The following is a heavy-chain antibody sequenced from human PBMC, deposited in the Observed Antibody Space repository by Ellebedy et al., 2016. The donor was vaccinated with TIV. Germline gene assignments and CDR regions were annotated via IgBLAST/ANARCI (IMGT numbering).Heavy chain of an antibody. CDR1: GFTFSSYW. D-gene: IGHD5-12*01. Sequence: GESLKISCAASGFTFSSYWMSWVRQAPGKGLEWVANIKQDGSEKYYVDSVKGRFTISRDNAKNSLYLQMNSLRAEDTAVYYCARDGVATIQNFFPAAGPDAFDIWGRGTMVTVSS. J-gene: IGHJ3*02. CDR3: ARDGVATIQNFFPAAGPDAFDI. V-gene: IGHV3-7*03. CDR2: IKQDGSEK.